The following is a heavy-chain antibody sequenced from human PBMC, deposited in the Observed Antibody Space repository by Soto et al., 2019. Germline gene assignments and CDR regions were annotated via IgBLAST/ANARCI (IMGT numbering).Heavy chain of an antibody. CDR3: ARDHAYAHFDY. D-gene: IGHD4-17*01. Sequence: QAGGSLRLSCAASGFTFSSYAMHWVRQAPGKGLEWVAVISYDGSNKYYADSVKGRFTISRDNSKNTLYLQMNSLRAEDTAVYYCARDHAYAHFDYWGQGTLVTVSS. V-gene: IGHV3-30-3*01. J-gene: IGHJ4*02. CDR2: ISYDGSNK. CDR1: GFTFSSYA.